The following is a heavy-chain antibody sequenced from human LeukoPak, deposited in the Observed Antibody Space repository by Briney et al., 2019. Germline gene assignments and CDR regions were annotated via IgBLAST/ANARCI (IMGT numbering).Heavy chain of an antibody. CDR1: GFTVSSNY. V-gene: IGHV3-53*01. D-gene: IGHD3-22*01. J-gene: IGHJ4*02. CDR2: IYSGGSR. CDR3: APSYYCDGSGRAAFDY. Sequence: AGGSLSLSCAASGFTVSSNYMSWVRQAPGKGLEWVSDIYSGGSRYYQNSLKGRITISRNNSKKTLYIQMNIRSDEDAAVYCCAPSYYCDGSGRAAFDYWGQRTLVTVSS.